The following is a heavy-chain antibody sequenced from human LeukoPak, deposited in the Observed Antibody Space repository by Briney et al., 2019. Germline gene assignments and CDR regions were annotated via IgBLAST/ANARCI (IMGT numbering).Heavy chain of an antibody. Sequence: GGSLRLSCAASGLTVSNNRLSWVRQAPGIGLEWVSSISSSSSYIYYADSVKGRFTISRDNAKNSLYLQMNSLRAEDTAVYYCARDTLPYYDFWSGYFDPYYYGMDVWGQGTTVTVSS. CDR1: GLTVSNNR. J-gene: IGHJ6*02. CDR2: ISSSSSYI. V-gene: IGHV3-21*01. D-gene: IGHD3-3*01. CDR3: ARDTLPYYDFWSGYFDPYYYGMDV.